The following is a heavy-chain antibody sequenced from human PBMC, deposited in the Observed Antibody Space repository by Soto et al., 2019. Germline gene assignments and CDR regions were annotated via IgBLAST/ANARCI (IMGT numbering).Heavy chain of an antibody. V-gene: IGHV3-30*03. CDR3: VAPGGMFETIEY. J-gene: IGHJ4*02. Sequence: GGSLRLSCVVSGFTFSSYGMHWVRQAPGKGLEWVAVISDDGGNKYYADSVKGRFTVSRDNSNNTLNLQMNSLRVEDTAVYYCVAPGGMFETIEYWGQGTRVTVSS. CDR2: ISDDGGNK. CDR1: GFTFSSYG. D-gene: IGHD3-10*02.